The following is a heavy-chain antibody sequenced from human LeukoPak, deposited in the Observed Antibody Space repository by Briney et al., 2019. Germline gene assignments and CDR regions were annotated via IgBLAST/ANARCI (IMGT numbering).Heavy chain of an antibody. CDR3: SRGPSYFQH. CDR2: TYYRSKWYK. CDR1: GDSVSSNSAT. Sequence: SQTLSLTCAISGDSVSSNSATWNWIRQSPSRGLEWLGRTYYRSKWYKYYAVSVKGRITINPDTSKNQFSLQLNSVTPEDTAVYYRSRGPSYFQHWGQGTLVTVSS. V-gene: IGHV6-1*01. J-gene: IGHJ1*01.